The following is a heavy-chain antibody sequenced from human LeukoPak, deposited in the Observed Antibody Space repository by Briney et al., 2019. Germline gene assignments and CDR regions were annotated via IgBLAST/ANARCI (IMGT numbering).Heavy chain of an antibody. CDR3: ARESRGGSSWYSAPLDY. CDR1: GGSISNYY. J-gene: IGHJ4*02. V-gene: IGHV4-4*07. CDR2: IYTSGST. D-gene: IGHD6-13*01. Sequence: SETLSFTCTVSGGSISNYYWSWIRQPAGKGLEWIGRIYTSGSTNYNPSLKSRVTMSVDTSKNQFSLKLSSVTAADTAVYYCARESRGGSSWYSAPLDYWGQGTLVTVSS.